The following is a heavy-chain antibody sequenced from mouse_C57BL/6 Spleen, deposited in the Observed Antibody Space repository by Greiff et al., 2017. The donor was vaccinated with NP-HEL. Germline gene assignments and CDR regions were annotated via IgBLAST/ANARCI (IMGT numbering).Heavy chain of an antibody. CDR3: ARRGFYGSSYIFDY. J-gene: IGHJ2*01. D-gene: IGHD1-1*01. CDR1: GYTFTDYN. Sequence: VQLQQSGPELVKPGASVKIPCKASGYTFTDYNMDWVKQSHGKSLEWIGDINPNNGGTIYNQKFKGKATLTVDKSSSTAYMELRRLTSEDTAVYYCARRGFYGSSYIFDYWGQGTTLTVSS. V-gene: IGHV1-18*01. CDR2: INPNNGGT.